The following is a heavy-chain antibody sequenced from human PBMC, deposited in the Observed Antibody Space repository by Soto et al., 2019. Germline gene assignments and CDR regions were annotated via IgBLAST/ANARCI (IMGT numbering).Heavy chain of an antibody. CDR3: AGPDSSGYTY. CDR2: IIPIFGTA. J-gene: IGHJ4*02. D-gene: IGHD3-22*01. V-gene: IGHV1-69*13. CDR1: GGTFSSYA. Sequence: GASVKVSCKASGGTFSSYAISWVRQAPGQGLEWMGGIIPIFGTANYAQRFQGRVTITADESTSTAYMELNSLRSEDTAVYYCAGPDSSGYTYWGQGTLVTVSS.